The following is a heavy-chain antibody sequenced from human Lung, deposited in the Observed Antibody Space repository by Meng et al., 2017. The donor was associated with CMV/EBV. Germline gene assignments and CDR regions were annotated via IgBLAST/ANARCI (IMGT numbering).Heavy chain of an antibody. Sequence: GGSLRLSCAASGFTFSSYAMHWVRQAPGKGLEWVSYISSSSSTIYYADSVKGRFTIARDNAKNSLYLQMNSLRAEDTAVYYCARAHYDYVWGSSLYYFDYWGQGTLVTGSS. J-gene: IGHJ4*02. CDR1: GFTFSSYA. V-gene: IGHV3-48*04. CDR2: ISSSSSTI. D-gene: IGHD3-16*01. CDR3: ARAHYDYVWGSSLYYFDY.